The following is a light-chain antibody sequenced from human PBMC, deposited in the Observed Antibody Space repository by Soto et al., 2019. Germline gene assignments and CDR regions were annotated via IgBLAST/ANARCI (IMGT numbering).Light chain of an antibody. CDR3: QQSYSTLT. CDR1: QSISSY. Sequence: DLPMTQSPSSLSASVGDRVTITCRASQSISSYLNWYQQKPGKAPKLLIYAASSLQSGCPSRFSGRGSRTYFTLTISSLQPEDFETYHCQQSYSTLTFGQRTRLEIK. J-gene: IGKJ5*01. V-gene: IGKV1-39*01. CDR2: AAS.